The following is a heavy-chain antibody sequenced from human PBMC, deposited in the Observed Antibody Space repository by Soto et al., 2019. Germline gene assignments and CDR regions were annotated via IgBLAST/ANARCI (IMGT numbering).Heavy chain of an antibody. CDR2: IGPESGAT. CDR3: GRGRSGQVVVFH. CDR1: GYTFTGHY. V-gene: IGHV1-2*02. Sequence: ASVKVSCKASGYTFTGHYIHWVRQAPEQGPEWMGEIGPESGATRYAQKFQGRVTMTRDMSITTVYMELNNLSPDDTAVYYCGRGRSGQVVVFHWGQGTPVTVSS. D-gene: IGHD3-22*01. J-gene: IGHJ4*02.